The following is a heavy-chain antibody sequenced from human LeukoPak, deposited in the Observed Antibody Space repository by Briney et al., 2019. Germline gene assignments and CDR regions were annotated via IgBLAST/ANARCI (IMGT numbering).Heavy chain of an antibody. CDR2: IYYSGST. D-gene: IGHD3-16*01. CDR1: GGSISRSRDY. V-gene: IGHV4-39*07. J-gene: IGHJ4*02. CDR3: ARLRPDWGRAYDY. Sequence: PSETLSLTCTVSGGSISRSRDYWGWIRQPPGKGLEWIGSIYYSGSTYYNPSLKSRVAISGDTSKNRFSLKLSSVTAADTAVYYCARLRPDWGRAYDYWGQGTLVTVSS.